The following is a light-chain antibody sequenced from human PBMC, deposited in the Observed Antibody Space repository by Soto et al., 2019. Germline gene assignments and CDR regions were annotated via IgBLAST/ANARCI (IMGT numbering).Light chain of an antibody. CDR2: LNSDGSH. CDR3: QTWGTVHAV. V-gene: IGLV4-69*01. Sequence: QLVLTQSPSASASLGASVNLTCTLNSGHSSYAIAWHQQQPEKGPRYLMKLNSDGSHSKGDGIPDRFSGSSSGAERYLTISSLQSEDEADYYWQTWGTVHAVFGGGTQLTVL. CDR1: SGHSSYA. J-gene: IGLJ7*01.